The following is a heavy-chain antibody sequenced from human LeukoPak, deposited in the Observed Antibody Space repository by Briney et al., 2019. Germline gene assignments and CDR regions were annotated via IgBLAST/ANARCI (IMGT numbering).Heavy chain of an antibody. CDR1: GFTVSRNY. CDR3: ARGWRHMVRGVIPHYYFDY. J-gene: IGHJ4*02. CDR2: IYSGGST. V-gene: IGHV3-66*01. Sequence: GGSLRLSCAASGFTVSRNYMSWVRQAPGKGLEWVSVIYSGGSTYYADSVKGRFTISRDNSKNTLYLQMNSLRAEDTAVYYCARGWRHMVRGVIPHYYFDYWGQGTLVTVSS. D-gene: IGHD3-10*01.